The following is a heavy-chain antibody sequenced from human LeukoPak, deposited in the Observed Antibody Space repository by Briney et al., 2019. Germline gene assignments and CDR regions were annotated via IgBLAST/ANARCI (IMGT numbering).Heavy chain of an antibody. CDR3: ARSGVATCHY. D-gene: IGHD3-10*01. V-gene: IGHV3-NL1*01. J-gene: IGHJ4*02. CDR1: GFTFGTYG. Sequence: PGGSLRLSCTASGFTFGTYGMHWVRQAPGKGLEWVSSINPDGGSFFADSVSGRSTISRDDSRSVVYLQMNTLSAEDTAVYYCARSGVATCHYWGQGILVTVSS. CDR2: INPDGGS.